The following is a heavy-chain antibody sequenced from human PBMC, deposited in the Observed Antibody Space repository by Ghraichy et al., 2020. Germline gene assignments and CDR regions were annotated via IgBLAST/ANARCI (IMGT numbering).Heavy chain of an antibody. V-gene: IGHV3-9*01. D-gene: IGHD4-11*01. CDR1: GFTFDDYA. J-gene: IGHJ4*02. CDR3: AKDSREYSNYGPYFDY. Sequence: GGSLRLSCAASGFTFDDYAMHWVRQAPGKGLEWVSGISWNSGSIGYADSVKGRFTISRDNAKNSLYLQMNSLRAEDTALYYCAKDSREYSNYGPYFDYWGQGTLVTVSS. CDR2: ISWNSGSI.